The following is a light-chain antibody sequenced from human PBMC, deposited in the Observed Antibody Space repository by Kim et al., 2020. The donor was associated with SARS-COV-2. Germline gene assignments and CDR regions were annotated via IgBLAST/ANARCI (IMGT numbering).Light chain of an antibody. J-gene: IGKJ4*01. CDR1: QGISSY. Sequence: TSVGDRVTITCRASQGISSYLAWYQQKPGKAPNLLIYAASTLQSGVPSRFSGSGSGTEFTLTISSLQPEDFATYYCQQLSTYPLTFGGGTKVDIK. V-gene: IGKV1-9*01. CDR3: QQLSTYPLT. CDR2: AAS.